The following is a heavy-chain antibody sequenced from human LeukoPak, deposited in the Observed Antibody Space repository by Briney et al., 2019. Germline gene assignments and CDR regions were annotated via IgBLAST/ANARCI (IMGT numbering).Heavy chain of an antibody. CDR1: GGTFSSYA. J-gene: IGHJ6*02. D-gene: IGHD3-3*01. V-gene: IGHV1-69*01. CDR2: IIPIFGTA. Sequence: SVSVSCKASGGTFSSYAISWVRQAPGQGLEWLGGIIPIFGTANYAQKVQGRVTITADESTSTAYMELSSLRSEDTAVYYCARDRERFLEWLSPPYYYYYYGMDVWGQGTTVTVSS. CDR3: ARDRERFLEWLSPPYYYYYYGMDV.